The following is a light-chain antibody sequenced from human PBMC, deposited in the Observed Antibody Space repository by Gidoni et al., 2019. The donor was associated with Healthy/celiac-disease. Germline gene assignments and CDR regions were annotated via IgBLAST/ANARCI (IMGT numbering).Light chain of an antibody. CDR2: EVS. CDR1: SSDVGGYNY. Sequence: QSALTQPASVSGSPGQSITISCTGTSSDVGGYNYVSWYQQHPGKAPKLMIYEVSNWPSGVSNRFSGSKSGNTASLTISGLQAEDEADYYCSSYTSSSTAVFGGGTKLTVL. CDR3: SSYTSSSTAV. J-gene: IGLJ2*01. V-gene: IGLV2-14*01.